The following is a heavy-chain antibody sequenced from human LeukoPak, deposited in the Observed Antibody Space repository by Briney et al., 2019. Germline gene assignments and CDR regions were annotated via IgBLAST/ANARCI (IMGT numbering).Heavy chain of an antibody. Sequence: SVKVSCKASGGTFSSYAISWVRQAPGQGLEWMGRIIPILGIANYAQKFQGRVTITADKSTSTAYMELSSLRSEDTAVYYCASPGGFSSGWFLYWGQGTLVTVSS. CDR3: ASPGGFSSGWFLY. V-gene: IGHV1-69*04. CDR1: GGTFSSYA. J-gene: IGHJ4*02. D-gene: IGHD6-19*01. CDR2: IIPILGIA.